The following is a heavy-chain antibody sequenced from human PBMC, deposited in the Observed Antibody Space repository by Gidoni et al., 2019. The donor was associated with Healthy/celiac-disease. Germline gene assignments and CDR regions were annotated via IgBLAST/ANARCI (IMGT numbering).Heavy chain of an antibody. V-gene: IGHV3-9*01. Sequence: EVQLVESGGGLVQPGRSLRLSCAASGFTFDDYAMHWVRQAPGKGLEWVSGISWNSGSIGYADSVKGRFTISRDNAKNSLYLQMNSLRAEDTALYYCARRYGDYDFDWYFDLRGRGTLVTVSS. CDR3: ARRYGDYDFDWYFDL. CDR1: GFTFDDYA. J-gene: IGHJ2*01. D-gene: IGHD4-17*01. CDR2: ISWNSGSI.